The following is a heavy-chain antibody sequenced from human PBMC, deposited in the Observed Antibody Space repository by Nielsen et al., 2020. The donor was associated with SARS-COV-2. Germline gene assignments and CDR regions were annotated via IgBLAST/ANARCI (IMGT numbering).Heavy chain of an antibody. Sequence: GESLKISCAASGFTFSDYYMSWIRQAPGKGLEWVSYISSSSSYTNYADSVKGRFTISRDNAKNSLYLQMNSLRAEDTAVYYCARDGFGSGPNWFDPWDQGTLVTVSS. J-gene: IGHJ5*02. CDR1: GFTFSDYY. CDR3: ARDGFGSGPNWFDP. CDR2: ISSSSSYT. V-gene: IGHV3-11*05. D-gene: IGHD6-19*01.